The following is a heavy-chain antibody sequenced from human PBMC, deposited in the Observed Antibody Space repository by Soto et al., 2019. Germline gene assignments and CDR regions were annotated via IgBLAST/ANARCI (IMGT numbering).Heavy chain of an antibody. Sequence: QVQLQQWGAGLLKPSETLSLTCAVYGGSFSGYYWSWIRQPPGKGLEWIGEINHSGSTNYNQSLKSRVTISVDTSKNQFSLKLSSVTAADTAVYYCARAGYCSGGSCYSAFDYWGQGTLVTVSS. D-gene: IGHD2-15*01. J-gene: IGHJ4*02. V-gene: IGHV4-34*01. CDR3: ARAGYCSGGSCYSAFDY. CDR2: INHSGST. CDR1: GGSFSGYY.